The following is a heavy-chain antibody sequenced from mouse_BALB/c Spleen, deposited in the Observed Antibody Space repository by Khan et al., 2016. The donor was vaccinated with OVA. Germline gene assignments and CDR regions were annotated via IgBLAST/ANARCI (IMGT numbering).Heavy chain of an antibody. V-gene: IGHV9-4*02. CDR1: GYTFTNAG. J-gene: IGHJ4*01. Sequence: QIQLVQSGPELKKSGETVRISCKASGYTFTNAGMQWVQKMPGKGLKWIGWINTHSGVPKYAEDFKGRFAFSLETSASTVYLQITNLKNEDTATYFCARGGAAYYRNDGGAMDYWGQGTSVTVSS. CDR2: INTHSGVP. D-gene: IGHD2-14*01. CDR3: ARGGAAYYRNDGGAMDY.